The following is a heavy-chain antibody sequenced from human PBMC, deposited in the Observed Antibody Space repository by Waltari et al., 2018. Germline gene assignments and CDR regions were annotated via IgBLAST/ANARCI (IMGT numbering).Heavy chain of an antibody. CDR3: ARERGQGFTYYYDSSGYYYDFQH. Sequence: QVQLQESGPGLVKPSETLSLTCTVSGGSISSYYWSWIRQPAGKGLEWIGRIYNSGSTNYNPSLKSRVTMSVDTSKNQFSLKLSSVTAADTAVYYCARERGQGFTYYYDSSGYYYDFQHWGQGTLVTVSS. CDR2: IYNSGST. CDR1: GGSISSYY. J-gene: IGHJ1*01. V-gene: IGHV4-4*07. D-gene: IGHD3-22*01.